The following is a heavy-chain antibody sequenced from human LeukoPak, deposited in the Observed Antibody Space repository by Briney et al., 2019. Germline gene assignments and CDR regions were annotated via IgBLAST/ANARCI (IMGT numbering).Heavy chain of an antibody. CDR3: ARQYYDSSVYYPYLDY. J-gene: IGHJ4*02. CDR1: GYSFTSYW. D-gene: IGHD3-22*01. V-gene: IGHV5-51*01. Sequence: GESLKISCKGSGYSFTSYWIAWVRQMPGKGLEWMGIIYPGDSDTRNSPSFQGQVTISVDKSISTAYLQWSSLKASDTAMYYCARQYYDSSVYYPYLDYWGQGTLVTVSS. CDR2: IYPGDSDT.